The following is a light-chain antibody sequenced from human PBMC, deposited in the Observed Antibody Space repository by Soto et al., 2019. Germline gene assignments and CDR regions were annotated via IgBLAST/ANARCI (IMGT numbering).Light chain of an antibody. CDR1: SSDVRSYNL. CDR2: EGS. CDR3: CSYAGSSTWV. V-gene: IGLV2-23*01. Sequence: QSALTQPASVSGSPGQSITISCTGTSSDVRSYNLVSWYQQHPGKAPKLMIYEGSKRPSGVSNRFSGSKSGITASLTISGLQAEDEADYYCCSYAGSSTWVFGGGTKLTVL. J-gene: IGLJ3*02.